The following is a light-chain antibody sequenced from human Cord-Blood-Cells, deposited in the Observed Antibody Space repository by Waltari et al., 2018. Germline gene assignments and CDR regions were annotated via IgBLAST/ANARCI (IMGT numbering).Light chain of an antibody. CDR3: QTWGTGIRV. CDR2: LNSDGSH. V-gene: IGLV4-69*01. J-gene: IGLJ3*02. CDR1: SGHSSYA. Sequence: QLVLTQSPSASASLGASVKLTCTLSSGHSSYAIAWHQPQPEKGPRYLMKLNSDGSHSKGDGIPDRFSGSSSGAEHYLTISSLQSEDEADYYCQTWGTGIRVFGGGTKLTVL.